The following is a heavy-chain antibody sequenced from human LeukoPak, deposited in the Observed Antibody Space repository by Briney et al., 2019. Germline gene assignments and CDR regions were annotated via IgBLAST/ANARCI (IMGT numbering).Heavy chain of an antibody. Sequence: GASVKVSCKASGYTFTSYGISWVRQAPGQGLEWMGWINPNSGGTNYAQKFQGRVTMTRDTSISTAYMELSRLRSDDTAVYYCARDRTIFGVVIPRAFHMDVWGKGTTVTVSS. CDR1: GYTFTSYG. CDR3: ARDRTIFGVVIPRAFHMDV. CDR2: INPNSGGT. V-gene: IGHV1-2*02. J-gene: IGHJ6*03. D-gene: IGHD3-3*01.